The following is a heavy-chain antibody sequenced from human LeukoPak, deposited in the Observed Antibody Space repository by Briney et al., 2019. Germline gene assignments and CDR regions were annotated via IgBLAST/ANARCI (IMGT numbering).Heavy chain of an antibody. D-gene: IGHD3-16*02. CDR2: IYYSGST. J-gene: IGHJ3*02. CDR1: GGSISSGDYY. CDR3: ARAPARVWGGYRYGGDAFDI. Sequence: SETLSLTCTVSGGSISSGDYYWSWIRQPPGKGLEWIGYIYYSGSTYYNPSLKSRVTISVDTSKNQFSLKLSSVTAADTAVYYCARAPARVWGGYRYGGDAFDIWGQGTMVTVSS. V-gene: IGHV4-30-4*01.